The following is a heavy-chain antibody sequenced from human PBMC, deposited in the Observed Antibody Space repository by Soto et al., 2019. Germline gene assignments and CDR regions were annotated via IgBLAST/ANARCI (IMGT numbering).Heavy chain of an antibody. CDR2: SRNKANSYAT. V-gene: IGHV3-72*01. Sequence: GGSLRLSCAASGFAFSDHYMDWVRQAPGKGLEWVGRSRNKANSYATEYAASVKDRFTISRDDSKNSLYLQMNSLKIDYTAMYYCTRISASGAPFDCWGRGTLVTV. J-gene: IGHJ4*02. D-gene: IGHD3-10*01. CDR1: GFAFSDHY. CDR3: TRISASGAPFDC.